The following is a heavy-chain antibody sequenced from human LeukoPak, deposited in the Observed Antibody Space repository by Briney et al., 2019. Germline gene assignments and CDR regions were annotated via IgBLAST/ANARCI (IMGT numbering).Heavy chain of an antibody. J-gene: IGHJ4*02. D-gene: IGHD3-22*01. CDR1: GYIFTNFG. CDR3: ARDGHRMYYYGSSDYRFDY. V-gene: IGHV1-18*01. Sequence: ASVKVSCKASGYIFTNFGISWVRQARGQGLEWMGWISGYNGNTEYVQKFQGRVNMTTDTSTYTVYMEMRSLRSDDTAVYYCARDGHRMYYYGSSDYRFDYWGQGTLVTVSS. CDR2: ISGYNGNT.